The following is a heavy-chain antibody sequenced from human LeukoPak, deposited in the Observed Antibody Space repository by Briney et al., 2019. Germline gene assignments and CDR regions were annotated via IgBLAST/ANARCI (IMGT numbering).Heavy chain of an antibody. CDR1: GYTFTSYD. J-gene: IGHJ4*02. CDR3: ARGRGRRYQLLSGDY. Sequence: GASVKVSCKASGYTFTSYDINWVRKATGQGLEWMGWMNPNSGNTGYAQKFQGRVTMTRNTSISTAYMELSSLRSEDTAVYYCARGRGRRYQLLSGDYWGQGTLVTVSS. V-gene: IGHV1-8*01. D-gene: IGHD2-2*01. CDR2: MNPNSGNT.